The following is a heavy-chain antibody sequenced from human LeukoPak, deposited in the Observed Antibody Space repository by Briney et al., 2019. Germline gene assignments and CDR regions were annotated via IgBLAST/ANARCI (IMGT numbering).Heavy chain of an antibody. J-gene: IGHJ3*02. CDR1: GFTFRDYW. CDR2: IKEDGTQI. V-gene: IGHV3-7*01. CDR3: AREDPYYDILTGYYRQGGGIDI. Sequence: GGSLRLSCVASGFTFRDYWMTWVRQAPGKGLEWVANIKEDGTQINHVDSVKGRFTISRDNAKNSLYLQMNSLRVEDTAVYYCAREDPYYDILTGYYRQGGGIDIWGQGTMVTVSS. D-gene: IGHD3-9*01.